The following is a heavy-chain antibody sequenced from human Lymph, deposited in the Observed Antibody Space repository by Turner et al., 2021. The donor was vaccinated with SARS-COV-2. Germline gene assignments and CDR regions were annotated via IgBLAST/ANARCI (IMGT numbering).Heavy chain of an antibody. CDR2: IYSGGTT. D-gene: IGHD6-13*01. V-gene: IGHV3-53*02. CDR3: ARDLGTYGMDV. CDR1: GIIVSRNY. J-gene: IGHJ6*02. Sequence: DVQLVETGGGLIQPGGSLRLSCAASGIIVSRNYMNWVRQAPGKGLEWVTVIYSGGTTYYADSVKSRFTISRDNSKNTLYLQMNSLRVEDTAVYYCARDLGTYGMDVWGQGTTVTVSS.